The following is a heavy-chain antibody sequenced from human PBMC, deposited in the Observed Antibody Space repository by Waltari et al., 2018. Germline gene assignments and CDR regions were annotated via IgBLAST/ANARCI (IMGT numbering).Heavy chain of an antibody. Sequence: EVQLVESGGGLVQPGGSLRLSCAASGFTFSYHWMTWVRQAPGKGMEWLANIKEDGGEKYYVDALKGRFTISRDNAKNSLYLQMNSLRAEDTAVYYCARLYMAAFDYWDEGTLVTVSS. D-gene: IGHD1-20*01. V-gene: IGHV3-7*01. CDR3: ARLYMAAFDY. J-gene: IGHJ4*02. CDR1: GFTFSYHW. CDR2: IKEDGGEK.